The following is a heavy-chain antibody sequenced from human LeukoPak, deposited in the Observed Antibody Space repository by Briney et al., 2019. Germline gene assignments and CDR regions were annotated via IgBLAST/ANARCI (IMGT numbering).Heavy chain of an antibody. CDR3: ARGSGEYC. Sequence: PGKSLRLSCEGSGFTFSSYSMNWVRQAPGKGLEWVSYISSSGRTTYYADSVTGRFTISRDNARNSPYLQMNSLRDEDTAVYYCARGSGEYCWGQGTLVTVSS. D-gene: IGHD3-10*01. J-gene: IGHJ4*02. V-gene: IGHV3-48*02. CDR1: GFTFSSYS. CDR2: ISSSGRTT.